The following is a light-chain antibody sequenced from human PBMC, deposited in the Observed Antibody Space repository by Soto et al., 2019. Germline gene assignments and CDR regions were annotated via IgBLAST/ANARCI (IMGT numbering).Light chain of an antibody. V-gene: IGKV1-6*01. CDR1: QGIRSD. CDR3: LHEYSYPRT. Sequence: ALQMTQSPSSLSASVGDRVTITCRASQGIRSDLGWYQQKPGKAPKLLIYAASTLQSGVPSRFSGSGSGTNFTLTISSLQPEDFATYYGLHEYSYPRTFRQGTKVEIK. J-gene: IGKJ1*01. CDR2: AAS.